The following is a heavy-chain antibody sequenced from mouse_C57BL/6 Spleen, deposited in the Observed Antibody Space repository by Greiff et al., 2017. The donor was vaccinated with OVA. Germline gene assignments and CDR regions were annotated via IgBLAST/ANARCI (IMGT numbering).Heavy chain of an antibody. Sequence: EVKLVESGGGLVKPGGSLKLSCAASGFTFSSYAMSWVRQTPEKRLEWVATISDGGRYTYYPDNVKGRFTISRDNAKNNLYLQMSHLKSEDTAMYYCARGHDYGGAMDYWGQGTSVTVSS. CDR1: GFTFSSYA. J-gene: IGHJ4*01. CDR3: ARGHDYGGAMDY. CDR2: ISDGGRYT. D-gene: IGHD2-4*01. V-gene: IGHV5-4*03.